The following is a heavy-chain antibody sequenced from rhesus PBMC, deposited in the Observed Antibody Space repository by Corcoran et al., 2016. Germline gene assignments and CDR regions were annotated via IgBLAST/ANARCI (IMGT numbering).Heavy chain of an antibody. CDR1: GGSISSYW. D-gene: IGHD1-44*01. J-gene: IGHJ1*01. CDR3: AKGPPYEWGRYFEF. Sequence: QVQLQESGPGVVKPSETLSLTCAVSGGSISSYWWGCIRQPPGTGLEWIGQIYGGRGSTTSKPSRKRRGTMSSDTAKNPFSLKLSSVTAADTAVYYWAKGPPYEWGRYFEFWGQGALVTVSS. V-gene: IGHV4-147*01. CDR2: IYGGRGST.